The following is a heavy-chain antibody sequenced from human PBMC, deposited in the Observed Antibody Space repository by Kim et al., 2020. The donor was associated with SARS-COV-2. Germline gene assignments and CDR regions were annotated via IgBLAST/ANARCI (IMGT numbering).Heavy chain of an antibody. Sequence: TDYAASVKGRFTISKDSAKNMLFLHMNSLTVEDTAVYFCLRDTFGPEDSWGQGTLVTVSS. V-gene: IGHV3-74*01. CDR3: LRDTFGPEDS. D-gene: IGHD3-3*01. CDR2: T. J-gene: IGHJ5*01.